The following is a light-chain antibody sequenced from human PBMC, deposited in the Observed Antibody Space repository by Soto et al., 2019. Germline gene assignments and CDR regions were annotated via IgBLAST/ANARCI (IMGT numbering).Light chain of an antibody. CDR2: DAS. CDR1: QSISDW. V-gene: IGKV1-5*01. Sequence: IHRTQSPPNLSASVGDRVTITCLASQSISDWLAWFQQKPGKAPKVLIYDASTLESGVPSRFSGSGSGTEFTLTISSLQPEDSVPYYCPDYTSFPKTFGQGSKVAIK. J-gene: IGKJ1*01. CDR3: PDYTSFPKT.